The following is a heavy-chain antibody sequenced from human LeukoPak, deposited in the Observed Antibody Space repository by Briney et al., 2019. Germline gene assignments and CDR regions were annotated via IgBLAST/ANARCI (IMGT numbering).Heavy chain of an antibody. CDR2: ISGSGGST. J-gene: IGHJ5*02. D-gene: IGHD3-16*01. Sequence: GGSLRLSCAASGFTFSSYAMSWVRQAPGKGLEWVSAISGSGGSTYYADSVKGRFTISRDNAKNSLYLLMNNLRAEDTAVYYCARAEETTWGIDPWGQGTLVTVSS. CDR1: GFTFSSYA. CDR3: ARAEETTWGIDP. V-gene: IGHV3-23*01.